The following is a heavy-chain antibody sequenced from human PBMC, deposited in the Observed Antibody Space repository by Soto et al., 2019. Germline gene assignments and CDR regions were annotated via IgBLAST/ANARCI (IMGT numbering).Heavy chain of an antibody. CDR2: IYYSGST. V-gene: IGHV4-59*01. D-gene: IGHD4-4*01. Sequence: QVQLQESGPGLVKPSETLSLTCTVSGGSISSYYWSWIRQPPGKGLEWIGYIYYSGSTNYNPSLKSRVTTSVDMSKNQFSLKLSSVTTADTAVYCCARGYRSLDYWGQGTLVTVSS. CDR1: GGSISSYY. CDR3: ARGYRSLDY. J-gene: IGHJ4*02.